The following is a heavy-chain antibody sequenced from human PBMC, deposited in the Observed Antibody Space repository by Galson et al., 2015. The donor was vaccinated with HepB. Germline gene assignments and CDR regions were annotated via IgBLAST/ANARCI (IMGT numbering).Heavy chain of an antibody. CDR2: ISTFNGNT. J-gene: IGHJ6*02. CDR1: GYTFINYG. Sequence: SVKVSCKASGYTFINYGITWVRQAPGQGLEWLGWISTFNGNTNYTQKLQGRVTMTTDTSTSTAYMDLRSLRSDDTAVYYCARGYSSGLTTSDYYGMDVWGQGTTVTVSS. D-gene: IGHD6-19*01. V-gene: IGHV1-18*01. CDR3: ARGYSSGLTTSDYYGMDV.